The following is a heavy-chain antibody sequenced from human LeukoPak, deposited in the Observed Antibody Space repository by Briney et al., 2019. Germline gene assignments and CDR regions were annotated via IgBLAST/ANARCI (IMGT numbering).Heavy chain of an antibody. D-gene: IGHD6-19*01. J-gene: IGHJ4*02. CDR3: ARDPTNTSGRYAYFDF. Sequence: ASVTDSCKASGYTLNHHGISWVRQAPGQGVEWMGWVSCFNGDTHYAQKFQGRVTMTRDTSTTTAYMELRSLRSDDTALYYCARDPTNTSGRYAYFDFWGQGTLVTVSS. CDR2: VSCFNGDT. CDR1: GYTLNHHG. V-gene: IGHV1-18*01.